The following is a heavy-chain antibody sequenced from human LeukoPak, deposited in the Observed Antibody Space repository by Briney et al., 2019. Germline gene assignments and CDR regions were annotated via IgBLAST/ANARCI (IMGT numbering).Heavy chain of an antibody. CDR1: GFTFSSYA. V-gene: IGHV3-23*01. CDR2: ISGSGGST. CDR3: ARVRLLTGYSVVKYYYYYGMDV. Sequence: GGSLRLSCAASGFTFSSYAMSWVRQAPGKGLEWVSAISGSGGSTYYADSVKGRFTISRDNAKNSLYLQMNSLRAEDTAVYYCARVRLLTGYSVVKYYYYYGMDVWGQGTTVTVSS. D-gene: IGHD3-9*01. J-gene: IGHJ6*02.